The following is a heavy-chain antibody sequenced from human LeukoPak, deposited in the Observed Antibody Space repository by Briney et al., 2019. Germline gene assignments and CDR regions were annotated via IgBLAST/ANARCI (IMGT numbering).Heavy chain of an antibody. Sequence: SETLSLTCTVSGGPISSYYWSWIRQPPGKGLEWIGYIYYSGSTNYNPSLKSRVSMSGDTSKNQVSLKLRSVTAADTAVYYCARDPTTVTTIFDSWGQGTLVTVSS. CDR2: IYYSGST. D-gene: IGHD4-17*01. CDR1: GGPISSYY. J-gene: IGHJ4*02. CDR3: ARDPTTVTTIFDS. V-gene: IGHV4-59*12.